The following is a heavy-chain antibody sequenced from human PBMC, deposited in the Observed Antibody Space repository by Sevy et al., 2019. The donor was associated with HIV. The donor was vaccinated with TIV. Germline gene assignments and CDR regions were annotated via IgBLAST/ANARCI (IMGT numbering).Heavy chain of an antibody. V-gene: IGHV4-59*08. J-gene: IGHJ3*02. Sequence: SETLSLTCTVSGGSINSDHWNWIRQPPGKGLEWIGYVYYTGGTNYNPSLKNRVTISVDRTKNQFSLKLTSVTAADTAVYYCARRNDFVIWGQGTMVTLSS. CDR1: GGSINSDH. CDR3: ARRNDFVI. CDR2: VYYTGGT.